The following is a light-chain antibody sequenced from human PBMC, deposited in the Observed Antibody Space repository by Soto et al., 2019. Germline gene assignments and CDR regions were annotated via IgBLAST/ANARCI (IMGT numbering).Light chain of an antibody. CDR3: QQRSNWPPET. CDR1: QSVSSY. V-gene: IGKV3-11*01. CDR2: DAS. J-gene: IGKJ1*01. Sequence: EIVLTQSPATLSLSPGERATLSCRASQSVSSYLAWYQQKPGQAPRLLIYDASNRATGIPARFSGSGSGTDFTLTISSREPEDFAVYYCQQRSNWPPETFGQGTKVDIK.